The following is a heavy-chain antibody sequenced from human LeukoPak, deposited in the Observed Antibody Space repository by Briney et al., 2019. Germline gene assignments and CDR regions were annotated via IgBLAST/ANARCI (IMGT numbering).Heavy chain of an antibody. Sequence: PSETLSLTCAVSGYSISSGYYWGWIRQPPGKGLEWIGSIYHSVSTYYNPSLKSRVTISVDTSKNQFSLKLSSVTAADTAVYYCARHLIAAKGGTNNWFDPWGQGTLVTVSS. D-gene: IGHD6-13*01. V-gene: IGHV4-38-2*01. J-gene: IGHJ5*02. CDR1: GYSISSGYY. CDR3: ARHLIAAKGGTNNWFDP. CDR2: IYHSVST.